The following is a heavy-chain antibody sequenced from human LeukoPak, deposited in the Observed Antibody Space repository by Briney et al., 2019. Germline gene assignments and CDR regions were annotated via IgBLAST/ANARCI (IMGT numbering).Heavy chain of an antibody. D-gene: IGHD5-24*01. CDR1: GFTFDDYA. Sequence: PGRSLRLSCAASGFTFDDYAMHWVRQAPGKGLEWVSGISWNSVTIGYADSVKGRFTISRDNAKNSLYLQMNSLRAEDTAVYYCARWRGENYWVDYFDYWGQGTLVTVSS. CDR3: ARWRGENYWVDYFDY. J-gene: IGHJ4*02. CDR2: ISWNSVTI. V-gene: IGHV3-9*01.